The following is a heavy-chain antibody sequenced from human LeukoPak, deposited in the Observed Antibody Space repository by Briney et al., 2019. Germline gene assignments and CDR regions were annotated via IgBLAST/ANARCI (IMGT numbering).Heavy chain of an antibody. D-gene: IGHD2-8*01. CDR2: ISGSGCST. J-gene: IGHJ4*02. V-gene: IGHV3-23*01. CDR3: AKVQVLMVHAAAYFDY. CDR1: GFTFSSYA. Sequence: GGSLTLSCAASGFTFSSYAMSWVRQAPGKGLEWVSAISGSGCSTYYADTLQGRFTISRGNSKHTLYVQMNSLRAEDAAVYYCAKVQVLMVHAAAYFDYWGQGTLVTVSS.